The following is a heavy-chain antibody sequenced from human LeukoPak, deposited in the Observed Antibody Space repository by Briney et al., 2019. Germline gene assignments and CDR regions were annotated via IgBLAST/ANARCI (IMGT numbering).Heavy chain of an antibody. CDR3: ARESNYYDISDYYQGDAFDI. Sequence: GASVKVSCKASGYTFTGYYMHWVRQAPGQGLECMGWINPNSGGTNYAQKFQGSVTMTRDTSISTAYMELSRLRSDDTAVYYCARESNYYDISDYYQGDAFDIWGQGTMVTVSS. V-gene: IGHV1-2*02. D-gene: IGHD3-22*01. CDR2: INPNSGGT. CDR1: GYTFTGYY. J-gene: IGHJ3*02.